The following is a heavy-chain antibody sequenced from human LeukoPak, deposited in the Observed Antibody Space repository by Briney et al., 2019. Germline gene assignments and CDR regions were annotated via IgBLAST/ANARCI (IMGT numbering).Heavy chain of an antibody. CDR1: GGTFSSYA. V-gene: IGHV1-69*13. CDR2: IIPIFGTA. D-gene: IGHD2-2*02. CDR3: ARSPYSYQLPYHFDY. J-gene: IGHJ4*02. Sequence: SVKVSCKASGGTFSSYAISWVRQAPGQGLEWMGGIIPIFGTANYAQKFQGRVTITADESTSTAYMELSSLRSEDTAVYYCARSPYSYQLPYHFDYRGQGTLVTVSS.